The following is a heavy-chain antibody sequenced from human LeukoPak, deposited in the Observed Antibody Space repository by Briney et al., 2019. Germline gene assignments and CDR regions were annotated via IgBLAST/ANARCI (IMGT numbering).Heavy chain of an antibody. Sequence: GGSLRLSCAASGFTFSSYAMHWVRQAPGKGLEYASAISSNGGSTYYANSVKGRFTISRDNSKNTLYLQMGSLRAEDMAVYYCAKDLFYGDHGDYWGQGTLVTVSS. CDR1: GFTFSSYA. D-gene: IGHD4-17*01. J-gene: IGHJ4*02. CDR3: AKDLFYGDHGDY. V-gene: IGHV3-64*01. CDR2: ISSNGGST.